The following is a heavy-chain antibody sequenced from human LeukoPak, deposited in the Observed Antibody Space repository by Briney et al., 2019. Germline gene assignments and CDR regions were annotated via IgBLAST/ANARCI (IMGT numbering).Heavy chain of an antibody. CDR1: GGTFSSYA. V-gene: IGHV1-69*05. CDR3: AREAVEMATGPLDH. CDR2: IIPIFGTA. J-gene: IGHJ4*02. Sequence: SVKVSCRASGGTFSSYAISWVRQAPGQGLEWMGGIIPIFGTANYAQKFQGRVTITTDESTSTAYMELSSLRSEDTAVYYCAREAVEMATGPLDHWGQGTLVTVSS. D-gene: IGHD5-24*01.